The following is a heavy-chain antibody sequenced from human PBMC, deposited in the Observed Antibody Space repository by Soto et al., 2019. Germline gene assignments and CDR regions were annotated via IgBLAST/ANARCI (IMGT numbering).Heavy chain of an antibody. CDR3: TTDQLDDFWSSYRTDYYYYGMDV. D-gene: IGHD3-3*01. J-gene: IGHJ6*02. CDR2: INSRTDGGTT. V-gene: IGHV3-15*07. CDR1: GFTFSTTW. Sequence: GGSLRLSCAASGFTFSTTWMSWVRQAPGKGLEWVGSINSRTDGGTTDYAATGKGRFTISRDDSKNTLYLQMNSLKTEDTAVYYCTTDQLDDFWSSYRTDYYYYGMDVWGQGTTVTVSS.